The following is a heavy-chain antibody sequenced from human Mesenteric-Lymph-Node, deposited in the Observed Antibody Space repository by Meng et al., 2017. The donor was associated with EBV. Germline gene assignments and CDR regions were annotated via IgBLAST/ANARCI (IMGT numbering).Heavy chain of an antibody. J-gene: IGHJ4*02. Sequence: QVQLVRFEGEVKKPGASVNVSGKASGYTFTSYDINWVRQATGQGLEWIGWMNHNSGKTGSAQKFQSRVTMTRNTAISTSYMELNSLTSEDTDNYYCSRASIYDGLDYWGQGTLVTVSS. V-gene: IGHV1-8*01. D-gene: IGHD3-16*01. CDR1: GYTFTSYD. CDR2: MNHNSGKT. CDR3: SRASIYDGLDY.